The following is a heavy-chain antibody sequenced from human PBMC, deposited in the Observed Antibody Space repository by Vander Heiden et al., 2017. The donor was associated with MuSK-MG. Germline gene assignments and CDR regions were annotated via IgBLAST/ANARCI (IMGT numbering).Heavy chain of an antibody. J-gene: IGHJ4*02. CDR3: ARILSGAIDY. CDR1: GGSISSSNCY. Sequence: QLQLQESGPGLVKPSETLSLSCSVSGGSISSSNCYWGWVRQPPGKGLEWIGCGYYSGSTDDNPSLKSRVTISVDTSKNHFSMRMKSVTAADTAMFDGARILSGAIDYWGQGILVTVSS. D-gene: IGHD3-10*01. CDR2: GYYSGST. V-gene: IGHV4-39*02.